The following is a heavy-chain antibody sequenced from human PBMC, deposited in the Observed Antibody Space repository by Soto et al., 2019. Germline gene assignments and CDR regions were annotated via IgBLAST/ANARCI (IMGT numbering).Heavy chain of an antibody. Sequence: QVQLVESGGGVVQPGRSLRLSCAASGFTFSSYGMHWVRQAPGKGLEWVAVISYDGSNKYYADSVKGRFTISRDNSKNTLYLQMNSLRAEDTAVYYCARHSTQWLGGYWGQGTLVTVSS. J-gene: IGHJ4*02. D-gene: IGHD6-19*01. CDR1: GFTFSSYG. CDR3: ARHSTQWLGGY. V-gene: IGHV3-30*03. CDR2: ISYDGSNK.